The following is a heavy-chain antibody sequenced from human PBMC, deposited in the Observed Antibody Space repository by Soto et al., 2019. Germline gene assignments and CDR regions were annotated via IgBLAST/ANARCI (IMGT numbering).Heavy chain of an antibody. Sequence: SETLSLTCTVSGGSISSGDYYWSWIRQPPGKGLEWIGYIYYSGSTYYNPSLKSRVTISVDTSKNQFSLKLSSVTAADTAVPYCARGHRLITMIAVGLPAGFDPWGQGTLVTVSS. CDR2: IYYSGST. J-gene: IGHJ5*02. V-gene: IGHV4-30-4*01. CDR3: ARGHRLITMIAVGLPAGFDP. D-gene: IGHD3-22*01. CDR1: GGSISSGDYY.